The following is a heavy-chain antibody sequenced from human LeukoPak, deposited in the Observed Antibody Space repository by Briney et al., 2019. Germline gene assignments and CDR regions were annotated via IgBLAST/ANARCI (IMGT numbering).Heavy chain of an antibody. CDR2: IYYSGST. CDR3: AREGFYDSSGFDY. D-gene: IGHD3-22*01. J-gene: IGHJ4*02. Sequence: SETLSLTCAVYGGSFSSYYWSWIRQPPGKGLEWIGYIYYSGSTNYNPSLKSRVTISVDTSKNQFSLKLSSVTAADTAVYYCAREGFYDSSGFDYWGQGTLVTVSS. V-gene: IGHV4-59*01. CDR1: GGSFSSYY.